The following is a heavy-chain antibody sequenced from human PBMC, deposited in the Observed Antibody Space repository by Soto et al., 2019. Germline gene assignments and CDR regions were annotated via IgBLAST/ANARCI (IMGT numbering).Heavy chain of an antibody. V-gene: IGHV1-46*02. CDR3: ARGPDDSDVPRWDY. CDR1: GYNFNQYY. D-gene: IGHD4-17*01. CDR2: INLRGGTT. Sequence: QVQLMQSGAEVSKPGASVRLSCETSGYNFNQYYIHWVRQAPGQGLEWMGIINLRGGTTEYAHKFRGRVTVTGDTSTRTAYMELRSLRSDDTAIYFCARGPDDSDVPRWDYWGQGTLVTVSS. J-gene: IGHJ4*02.